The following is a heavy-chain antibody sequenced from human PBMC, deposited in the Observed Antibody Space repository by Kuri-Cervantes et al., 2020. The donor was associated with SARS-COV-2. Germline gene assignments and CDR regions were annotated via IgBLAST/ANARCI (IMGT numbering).Heavy chain of an antibody. V-gene: IGHV3-11*04. CDR1: GFTFSDYY. Sequence: GESLKISCAASGFTFSDYYMSWIRQAPGKGLEWVSYISSSGSTIYYADSVKGRFTISRDNSKNTLYLQMNSLRAEDTAAYYCARDYYDSSGYLGGDAFDIWGQGTMVTVSS. CDR3: ARDYYDSSGYLGGDAFDI. D-gene: IGHD3-22*01. CDR2: ISSSGSTI. J-gene: IGHJ3*02.